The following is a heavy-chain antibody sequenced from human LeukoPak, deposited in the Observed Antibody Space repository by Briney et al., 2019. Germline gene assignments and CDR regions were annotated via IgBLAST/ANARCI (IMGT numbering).Heavy chain of an antibody. CDR3: ASDREYYYGSGSFDY. CDR2: IKQGVSEK. Sequence: GGALRLSCAASGFTFSRYGMHWVRQAPWEGVEWVANIKQGVSEKYYVDSVKGRFTISRDNAKNSLYLQMNTLTAEDTAVYYCASDREYYYGSGSFDYWGQGTLVTVSS. D-gene: IGHD3-10*01. V-gene: IGHV3-7*04. J-gene: IGHJ4*02. CDR1: GFTFSRYG.